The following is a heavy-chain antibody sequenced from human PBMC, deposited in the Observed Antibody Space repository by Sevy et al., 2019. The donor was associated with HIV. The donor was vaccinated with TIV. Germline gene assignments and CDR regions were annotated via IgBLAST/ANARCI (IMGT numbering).Heavy chain of an antibody. CDR1: GYTFTAYY. V-gene: IGHV1-2*02. CDR2: INPNGGDT. J-gene: IGHJ5*02. CDR3: ARVPTIFTEVNWFDP. Sequence: ASVKVSCKASGYTFTAYYIHWVRQAPGQGLDYMGRINPNGGDTNYAQNFQGRVTMTSDTSISTVYMDLNRLRSDDTAVYYCARVPTIFTEVNWFDPWGQGTLVTVSS. D-gene: IGHD3-3*01.